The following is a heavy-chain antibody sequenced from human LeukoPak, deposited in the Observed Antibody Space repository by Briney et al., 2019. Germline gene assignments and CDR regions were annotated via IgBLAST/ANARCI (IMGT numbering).Heavy chain of an antibody. V-gene: IGHV1-46*01. J-gene: IGHJ5*02. D-gene: IGHD6-13*01. CDR3: ARVASPSYSSSWSNNWFDP. CDR1: GYTFTSYY. Sequence: ASVKVSCKASGYTFTSYYMHWVRQAPGQGLEWMGLINPSGGSTSYAQKFQGRVTMTRDTSTSTVYMELSSLRSEDTAVYYCARVASPSYSSSWSNNWFDPWGQGTLVTVSS. CDR2: INPSGGST.